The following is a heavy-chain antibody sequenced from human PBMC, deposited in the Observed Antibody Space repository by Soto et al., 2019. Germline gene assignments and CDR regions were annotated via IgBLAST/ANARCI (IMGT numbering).Heavy chain of an antibody. V-gene: IGHV4-61*01. J-gene: IGHJ4*02. CDR1: GGSVSSGSYY. CDR2: IYYSGST. Sequence: QVQLQESGPGLVKPSETLSLTCTVSGGSVSSGSYYWSWIRQPPGKGLEWIGYIYYSGSTNYNPSLKSRVTISVDTSKNQFSLKLSSVTAADTAVYYCARFNWGSDYWGQGTLVTVSS. D-gene: IGHD7-27*01. CDR3: ARFNWGSDY.